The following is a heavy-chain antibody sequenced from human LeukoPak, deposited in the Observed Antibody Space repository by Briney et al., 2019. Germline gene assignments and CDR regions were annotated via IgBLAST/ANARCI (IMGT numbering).Heavy chain of an antibody. CDR2: IRYDGSNK. CDR1: GFTFSSYN. V-gene: IGHV3-30*02. J-gene: IGHJ4*02. Sequence: GGSLRLSCAASGFTFSSYNMHWVRQAPGKGLEWVAFIRYDGSNKYYADSVKGRFTISRDNAKNTLYLQMNSLRAEDTAVYYCARDLFPYYYDSSGYFFDYWGQGTLVTVSS. D-gene: IGHD3-22*01. CDR3: ARDLFPYYYDSSGYFFDY.